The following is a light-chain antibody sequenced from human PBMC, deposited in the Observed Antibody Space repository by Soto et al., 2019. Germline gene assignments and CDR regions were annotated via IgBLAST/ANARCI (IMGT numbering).Light chain of an antibody. Sequence: EVVLTQSPVTLSLSPWERATLSCRAIQSFRGLLAWYQQKPGQAPRLLIYDAYNRATGIPPRFSGSGSGTDFTLTISSLEPEDSAVYYCQKSYSTPINFGQGTRLEIK. CDR1: QSFRGL. J-gene: IGKJ5*01. CDR3: QKSYSTPIN. CDR2: DAY. V-gene: IGKV3-11*01.